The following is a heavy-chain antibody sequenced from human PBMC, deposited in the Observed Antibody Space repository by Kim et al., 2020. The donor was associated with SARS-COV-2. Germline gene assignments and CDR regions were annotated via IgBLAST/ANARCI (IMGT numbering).Heavy chain of an antibody. CDR3: ARPLLITWTEYYFDY. J-gene: IGHJ4*02. CDR2: IDPSDSYT. Sequence: GESLKISCKGSGYSFTSYWISWVRQMPEKGLEWMGRIDPSDSYTNYSPSFQGHVTISADKSISTAYLQWSSLKASDTAMYYCARPLLITWTEYYFDYWGQGTLVTVSS. V-gene: IGHV5-10-1*01. D-gene: IGHD3-16*01. CDR1: GYSFTSYW.